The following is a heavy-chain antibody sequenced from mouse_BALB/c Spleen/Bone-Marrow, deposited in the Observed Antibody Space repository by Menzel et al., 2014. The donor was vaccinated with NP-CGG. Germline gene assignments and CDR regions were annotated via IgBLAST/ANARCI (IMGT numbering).Heavy chain of an antibody. CDR1: GYTFTSYW. D-gene: IGHD1-1*01. CDR2: IYPGNSDT. V-gene: IGHV1-5*01. CDR3: TRVITAVLATRAMDY. J-gene: IGHJ4*01. Sequence: VQLQQSGTVLARPGASVKMSCKASGYTFTSYWMHWVKQRPGQGLEWIGAIYPGNSDTSYNQKFKGKAKLTAVTSTSTAYMELSSLTNEDSAVYYCTRVITAVLATRAMDYWGQRSSVTVSS.